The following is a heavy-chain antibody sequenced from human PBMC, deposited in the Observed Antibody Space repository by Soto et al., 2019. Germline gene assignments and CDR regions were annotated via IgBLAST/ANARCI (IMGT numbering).Heavy chain of an antibody. CDR1: GFTFISYN. D-gene: IGHD2-2*01. J-gene: IGHJ1*01. V-gene: IGHV3-30-3*01. Sequence: GGSLRLSCAASGFTFISYNMHWVRQAPGKGLDWVALISYDGSNKDYADSVKGRFTISRDNSKNTLYLQMNSLKPVDTATYYCVEGSPAPIHGHWGQGTLVTVSS. CDR2: ISYDGSNK. CDR3: VEGSPAPIHGH.